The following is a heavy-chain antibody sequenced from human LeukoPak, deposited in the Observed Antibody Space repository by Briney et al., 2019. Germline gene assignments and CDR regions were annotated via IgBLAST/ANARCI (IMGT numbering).Heavy chain of an antibody. CDR3: ARVKEGATFYYYAMDV. J-gene: IGHJ6*02. V-gene: IGHV4-34*01. Sequence: PSETLSLTCAVYGGSFSGYYWSWLRQPPGKVLEWIGEINHSGSTNNNLSLKSRVTISVDTSKKQFSLNLSSVTAADTAVYYCARVKEGATFYYYAMDVWGQGTTVTVSS. CDR2: INHSGST. CDR1: GGSFSGYY. D-gene: IGHD1-26*01.